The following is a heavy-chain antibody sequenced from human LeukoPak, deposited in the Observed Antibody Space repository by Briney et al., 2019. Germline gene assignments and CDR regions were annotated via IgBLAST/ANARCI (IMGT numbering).Heavy chain of an antibody. CDR1: GGTFSSYA. CDR2: IIPIFGTA. Sequence: SVKVSCKASGGTFSSYAISWVRQAPGQGLEWMGRIIPIFGTANYAQKFQGRVTITTDESTSTAYMELSSLRSEDTAVYYCARDLSGSSYGYGLDYWGQGILVTVSS. CDR3: ARDLSGSSYGYGLDY. J-gene: IGHJ4*02. V-gene: IGHV1-69*05. D-gene: IGHD5-18*01.